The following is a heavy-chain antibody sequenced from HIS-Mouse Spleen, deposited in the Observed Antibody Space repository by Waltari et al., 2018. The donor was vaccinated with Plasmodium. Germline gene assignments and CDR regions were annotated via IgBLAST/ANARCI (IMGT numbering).Heavy chain of an antibody. V-gene: IGHV4-34*01. CDR1: GGSFSGYS. CDR2: INHSGST. D-gene: IGHD6-13*01. Sequence: QVQLQQWGAGLLKPSETLSLTCAVYGGSFSGYSWSWIRQPPGKGLEWIGEINHSGSTNYNPSLKSRVTISVDTSKNQFSLKLSSVTAADTAVYYCARVKTSSSCLDYWGQGTLVTVSS. CDR3: ARVKTSSSCLDY. J-gene: IGHJ4*02.